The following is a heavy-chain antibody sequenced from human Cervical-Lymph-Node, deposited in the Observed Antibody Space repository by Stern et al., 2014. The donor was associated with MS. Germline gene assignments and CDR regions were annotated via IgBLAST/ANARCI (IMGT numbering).Heavy chain of an antibody. J-gene: IGHJ6*02. Sequence: QVQLVESGPGLVKPSQTLSLTCTVSGGSISSDNYYWTWIRQHPGKGLEGIGHIYYSGTTYYNPSVKSRVSLTVDTYQNQFSLRLSSVTAADTAVYYCARDHFTTSLDVWGHGTTVTVS. CDR3: ARDHFTTSLDV. CDR1: GGSISSDNYY. CDR2: IYYSGTT. D-gene: IGHD3-22*01. V-gene: IGHV4-31*03.